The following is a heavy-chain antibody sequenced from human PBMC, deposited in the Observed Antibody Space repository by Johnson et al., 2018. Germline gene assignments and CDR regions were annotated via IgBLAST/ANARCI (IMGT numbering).Heavy chain of an antibody. CDR3: ASEGGYYYYMDV. V-gene: IGHV3-30-3*01. Sequence: QVQLVESGGGVVQPGRSLRLSCAASGFTFSSYAMHWVRQAPGKGLEWVAVISYAGSNKYYADSVKGRFTISRDNSKNTLYLQMNSLRAEDTAVYYCASEGGYYYYMDVWGKGTTVTVSS. CDR1: GFTFSSYA. CDR2: ISYAGSNK. D-gene: IGHD2-15*01. J-gene: IGHJ6*03.